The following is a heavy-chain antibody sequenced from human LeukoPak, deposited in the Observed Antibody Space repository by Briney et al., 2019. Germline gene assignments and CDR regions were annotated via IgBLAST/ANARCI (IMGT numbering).Heavy chain of an antibody. J-gene: IGHJ5*02. CDR3: ARGTYYDFWSGYYNWFDP. V-gene: IGHV3-7*01. Sequence: GGSLRLSCAASGFTFSSYGMHWVRQAPGKGLEWVANIKQGGSEKYYVDSVKGRFTISRDNAKNSLCLQMNSLRAEDTAVYYCARGTYYDFWSGYYNWFDPWGQGTLVTVSS. CDR2: IKQGGSEK. D-gene: IGHD3-3*01. CDR1: GFTFSSYG.